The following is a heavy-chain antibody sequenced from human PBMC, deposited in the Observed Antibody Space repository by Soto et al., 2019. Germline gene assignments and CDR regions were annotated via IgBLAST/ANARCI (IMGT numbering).Heavy chain of an antibody. Sequence: PGGSLRLSCAASGFTFSSYSMNWVRQAPGKGLEWVSSISSSSSYIYYADSVKGRFTISRDNAKNSLYLQMNSLRAEDTAVYYCARDRIAVAGTFRVYYYGMDVWGQGTTVTVSS. CDR1: GFTFSSYS. CDR2: ISSSSSYI. D-gene: IGHD6-19*01. V-gene: IGHV3-21*01. CDR3: ARDRIAVAGTFRVYYYGMDV. J-gene: IGHJ6*02.